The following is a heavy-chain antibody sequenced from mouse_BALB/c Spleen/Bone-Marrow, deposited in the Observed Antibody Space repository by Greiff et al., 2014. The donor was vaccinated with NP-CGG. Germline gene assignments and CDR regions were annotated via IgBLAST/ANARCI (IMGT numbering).Heavy chain of an antibody. V-gene: IGHV1S135*01. CDR1: GYSFTDYN. Sequence: EVKLMESGPELVKPGASVKVSCKASGYSFTDYNMYWVKQSHGKSLEWIGYIDPYNGGTSYSQKFKGKATLTVDKSSSTAFMHLNSLTSEDSAVYYCASYHSSGYAMDYWGQGTSVTVSS. CDR3: ASYHSSGYAMDY. CDR2: IDPYNGGT. J-gene: IGHJ4*01. D-gene: IGHD3-1*01.